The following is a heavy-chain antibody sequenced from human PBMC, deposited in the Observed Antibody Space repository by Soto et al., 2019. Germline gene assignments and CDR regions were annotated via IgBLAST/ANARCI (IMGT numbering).Heavy chain of an antibody. V-gene: IGHV3-33*01. J-gene: IGHJ6*02. CDR2: IWYDGSNK. CDR1: VFTFSSYG. CDR3: ARGRYYYGMDV. Sequence: SGGSLRLSCAASVFTFSSYGMHWVRQAPGKGLEWVAVIWYDGSNKYYADSVKGRFTISRDNSKNTLYLQMNSLRAEDTAVYYCARGRYYYGMDVWGQGTTVTVSS.